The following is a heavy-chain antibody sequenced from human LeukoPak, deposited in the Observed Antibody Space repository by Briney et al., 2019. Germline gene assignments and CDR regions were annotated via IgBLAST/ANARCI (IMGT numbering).Heavy chain of an antibody. CDR2: IIPIFGTA. J-gene: IGHJ4*02. D-gene: IGHD3-3*01. CDR3: ARGPVGDFWSSSFDY. V-gene: IGHV1-69*05. Sequence: ASVKVSCKASGGTFSSYAISWVRQAPGQGLEWMGGIIPIFGTANYAQKFQGRVTITTDESTSTAYMELSSLRSEDTAVYYCARGPVGDFWSSSFDYWGQGTLVTVSS. CDR1: GGTFSSYA.